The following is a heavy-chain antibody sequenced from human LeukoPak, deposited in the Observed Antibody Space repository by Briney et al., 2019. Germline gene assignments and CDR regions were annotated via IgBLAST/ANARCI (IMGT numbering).Heavy chain of an antibody. CDR1: GFTFSSYW. CDR2: INSDGSST. J-gene: IGHJ6*03. Sequence: PGGSLRLSCAASGFTFSSYWMRWVRQAPGKGLVWVSRINSDGSSTTYADSVKGRFTISRDNAKNTLYLQMNSLRAEDTAVYYCARDPSSSWYYYYYYMDAWGKGTTVTVSS. D-gene: IGHD6-13*01. V-gene: IGHV3-74*01. CDR3: ARDPSSSWYYYYYYMDA.